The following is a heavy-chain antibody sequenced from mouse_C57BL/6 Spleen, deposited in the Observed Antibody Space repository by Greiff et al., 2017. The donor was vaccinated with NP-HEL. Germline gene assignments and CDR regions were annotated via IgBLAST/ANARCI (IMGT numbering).Heavy chain of an antibody. CDR1: GFTFSDYG. CDR3: ANLYDGYFYAMDY. J-gene: IGHJ4*01. CDR2: ISSGSSTI. Sequence: DVKLQESGGGLVKPGGSLKLSCAASGFTFSDYGMHWVRQAPEKGLEWVAYISSGSSTIYYADTVKGRFTISRDNAKNTLFLQMTSLRSEDTAMYYCANLYDGYFYAMDYWGQGTSVTVSS. D-gene: IGHD2-3*01. V-gene: IGHV5-17*01.